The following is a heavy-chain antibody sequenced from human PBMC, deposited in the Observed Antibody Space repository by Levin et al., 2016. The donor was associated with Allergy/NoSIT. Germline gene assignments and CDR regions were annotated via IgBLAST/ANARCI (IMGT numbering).Heavy chain of an antibody. CDR1: GYTFTSYY. CDR2: INPSGGST. Sequence: ASVKVSCKASGYTFTSYYMHWVRQAPGQGLEWMGIINPSGGSTSYAQKFQGRVTMTRDTSTSTVYMELSSLRSEDTAVYYCARERLYCSGGSCDYGWVYYYYYGMDVWGQGTTVTVSS. D-gene: IGHD2-15*01. J-gene: IGHJ6*02. CDR3: ARERLYCSGGSCDYGWVYYYYYGMDV. V-gene: IGHV1-46*01.